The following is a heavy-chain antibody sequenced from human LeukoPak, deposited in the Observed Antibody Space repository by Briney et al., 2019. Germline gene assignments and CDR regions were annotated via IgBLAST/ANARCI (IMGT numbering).Heavy chain of an antibody. J-gene: IGHJ4*02. CDR2: FNPSGGST. CDR3: ARDGGSGSYYLDY. D-gene: IGHD3-10*01. CDR1: GYTFTSYY. V-gene: IGHV1-46*01. Sequence: ASVKVSCKSSGYTFTSYYMHWVRQAPGQGLEWMGIFNPSGGSTSYAQKFQGRVTMTRDTSTSTVYMELSSLTSEDTAVYYCARDGGSGSYYLDYRGQGTLVTVSS.